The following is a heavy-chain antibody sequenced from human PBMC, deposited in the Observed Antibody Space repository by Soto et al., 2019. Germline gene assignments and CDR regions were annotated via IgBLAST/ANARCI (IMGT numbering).Heavy chain of an antibody. V-gene: IGHV3-30*18. CDR1: GFTFSSYG. CDR3: AKSLDSPYDTLTCDAFDI. CDR2: ISYDGSNK. D-gene: IGHD3-9*01. Sequence: QVPLVESGGGVVQPGRSLRLSCAASGFTFSSYGMHWVRQAPGKGLEWVAVISYDGSNKYYADSVKGRFTISRDNSKNTLYLQMNSLRAEDTAVYYCAKSLDSPYDTLTCDAFDIWGKGTMVTVSS. J-gene: IGHJ3*02.